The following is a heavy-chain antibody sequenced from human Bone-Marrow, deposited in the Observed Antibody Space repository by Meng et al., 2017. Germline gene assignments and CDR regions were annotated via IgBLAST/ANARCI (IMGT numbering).Heavy chain of an antibody. D-gene: IGHD5-18*01. V-gene: IGHV1-18*01. CDR1: GYTFTSYG. Sequence: ASVKVSCKASGYTFTSYGISWVRQAPGQGLEWMGWISAYNGNTNYAQKIQGRVTMTTDTSTSTAYMELRSLRSDDTAVYYCARGAYGGYSYGTINFDYWGQGTLVTVSS. J-gene: IGHJ4*02. CDR3: ARGAYGGYSYGTINFDY. CDR2: ISAYNGNT.